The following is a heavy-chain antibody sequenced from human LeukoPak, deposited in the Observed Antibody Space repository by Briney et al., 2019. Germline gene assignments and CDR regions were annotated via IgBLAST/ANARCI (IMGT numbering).Heavy chain of an antibody. CDR1: GFTFSSYW. CDR3: ARVDYGDYVAAVDI. Sequence: GGSLRLSCAASGFTFSSYWMHWVRQTPGKGLMWGSRINSDGSSIGYADSVKGRFTISRDNAKNTLYLQMNSLRVEDTAVYYCARVDYGDYVAAVDIWGQGTLVTVFS. D-gene: IGHD4-17*01. J-gene: IGHJ3*02. CDR2: INSDGSSI. V-gene: IGHV3-74*01.